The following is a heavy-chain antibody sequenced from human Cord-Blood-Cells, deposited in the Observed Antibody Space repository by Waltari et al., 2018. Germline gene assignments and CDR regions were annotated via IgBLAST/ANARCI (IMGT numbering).Heavy chain of an antibody. D-gene: IGHD1-26*01. J-gene: IGHJ3*02. CDR1: GFTVSSNY. CDR3: ARDWENEAFEI. CDR2: IYSGGST. Sequence: EVQLVESGGALIQPGGSLRLSCAASGFTVSSNYMSWVRQVAGKVLEWVSVIYSGGSTYYADSVKARFTISGDNSKNTLNLQMSSLRAEETAVYYCARDWENEAFEIRGQGTMVTVSS. V-gene: IGHV3-53*01.